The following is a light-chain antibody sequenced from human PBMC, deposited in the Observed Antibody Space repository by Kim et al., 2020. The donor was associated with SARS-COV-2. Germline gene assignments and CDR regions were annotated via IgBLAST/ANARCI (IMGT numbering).Light chain of an antibody. V-gene: IGKV3-11*01. CDR1: QSISSY. CDR2: DAS. CDR3: QQRSSWLFT. Sequence: WSPWESATRSCRASQSISSYLAWYQQKPDQAPRLLIADASNRATGIPARFSGSGSGTDFTLTISSLEPEDFAVYYCQQRSSWLFTFGPGTKVDIK. J-gene: IGKJ3*01.